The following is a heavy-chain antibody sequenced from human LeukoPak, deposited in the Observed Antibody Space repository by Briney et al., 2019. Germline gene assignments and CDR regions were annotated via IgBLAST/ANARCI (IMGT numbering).Heavy chain of an antibody. CDR2: GHYTGST. J-gene: IGHJ3*02. V-gene: IGHV4-59*01. CDR1: GDSISSYY. CDR3: ARWGETSALRVHAFDI. D-gene: IGHD3-10*01. Sequence: SETLSLTCTVSGDSISSYYWNWIRQPPGKGLEWIGYGHYTGSTNYNPSLKSRDTFSVDTSKNQFSLKLTSVTAADTAVYYCARWGETSALRVHAFDIWGQGTMVTVSS.